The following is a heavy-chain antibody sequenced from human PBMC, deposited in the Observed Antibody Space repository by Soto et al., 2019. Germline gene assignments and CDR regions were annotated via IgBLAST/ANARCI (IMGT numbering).Heavy chain of an antibody. V-gene: IGHV1-58*02. CDR1: GLSFSSSA. Sequence: GASVKVSCKTSGLSFSSSAMQWVRQAPGQRLEWIGWIVVGTNNTHYAQNLQERVTITRDMSTSSVYMELSSLRPEDTAVYYCASTGSYGSGSYYKAHFDYWGQGTLVTVSS. CDR2: IVVGTNNT. D-gene: IGHD3-10*01. CDR3: ASTGSYGSGSYYKAHFDY. J-gene: IGHJ4*02.